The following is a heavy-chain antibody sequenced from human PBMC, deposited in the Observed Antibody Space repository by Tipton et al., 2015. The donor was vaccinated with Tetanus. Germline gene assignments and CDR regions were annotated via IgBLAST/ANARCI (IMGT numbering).Heavy chain of an antibody. D-gene: IGHD5-24*01. CDR2: IYYSGST. J-gene: IGHJ3*01. V-gene: IGHV4-59*03. Sequence: TLSLTCNVSGDSMTDFYWSWIRQPPGKGLEWIAYIYYSGSTNYNPSLKSRVTISVDTSKNQFSLRLRSVAAADTAVHYCARGGRDAYNNPLGAFDVWGRGTTVTVSS. CDR1: GDSMTDFY. CDR3: ARGGRDAYNNPLGAFDV.